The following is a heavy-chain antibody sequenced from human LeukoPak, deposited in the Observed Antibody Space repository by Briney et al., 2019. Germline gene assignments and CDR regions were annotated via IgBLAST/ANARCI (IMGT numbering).Heavy chain of an antibody. V-gene: IGHV4-30-4*01. CDR3: ARDLGSGVTTF. CDR2: IYYSGST. J-gene: IGHJ4*02. D-gene: IGHD3-10*01. CDR1: GGSISSGDYY. Sequence: SETLSLTCTVSGGSISSGDYYWSWIRQPPGKGLEWIGYIYYSGSTYYNPSLKSRVTISVDTSKNQFSLKLSSVTAADTAVYYCARDLGSGVTTFWGQGTLVTVSS.